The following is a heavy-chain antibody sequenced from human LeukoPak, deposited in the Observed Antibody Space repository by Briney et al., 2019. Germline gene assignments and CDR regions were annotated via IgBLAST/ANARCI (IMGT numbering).Heavy chain of an antibody. CDR1: RFTFRLYS. D-gene: IGHD5-24*01. CDR3: ARARSGDGFNLDY. CDR2: ISYDGYDK. Sequence: PVGCLRLSSAPPRFTFRLYSMHCVRQTPRKGLEWLAVISYDGYDKYYVDSVKGRFTISRDNYKNTLYLQMNSLSDEDTAVYFCARARSGDGFNLDYWGQGALVTVSS. J-gene: IGHJ4*02. V-gene: IGHV3-33*01.